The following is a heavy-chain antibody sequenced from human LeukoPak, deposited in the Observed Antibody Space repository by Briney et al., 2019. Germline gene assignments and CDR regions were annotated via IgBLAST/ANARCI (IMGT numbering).Heavy chain of an antibody. J-gene: IGHJ3*02. Sequence: SETLSLTCTVSGYSMSSGHYWGWIRQPPGKGLQWIGSIFHSGNSYYNPSLKSRVTISVDTSKNQFSLKVNSVTAADTAVYYCAEQGNIWGQGTMVTVSS. CDR2: IFHSGNS. CDR1: GYSMSSGHY. V-gene: IGHV4-38-2*02. CDR3: AEQGNI. D-gene: IGHD6-13*01.